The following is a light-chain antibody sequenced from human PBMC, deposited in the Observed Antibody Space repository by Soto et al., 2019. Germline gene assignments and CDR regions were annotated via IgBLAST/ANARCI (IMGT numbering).Light chain of an antibody. CDR3: QQYNNWPPWT. CDR2: GAS. J-gene: IGKJ1*01. CDR1: QSVSSN. Sequence: EIVMTQSPATLSVSPGERDTLSCRASQSVSSNLAWYQQIPGQAPRLLIYGASTRATGIPARFSGSGSGTEFTLTISSLRSEDFAVYYCQQYNNWPPWTFGQGTKVEIK. V-gene: IGKV3-15*01.